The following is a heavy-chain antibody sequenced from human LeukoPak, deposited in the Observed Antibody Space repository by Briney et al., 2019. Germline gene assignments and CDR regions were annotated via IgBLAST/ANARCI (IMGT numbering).Heavy chain of an antibody. Sequence: SEKVSCKASGGTFSSYAISWVRQAPGQGLEWMGGIIPIFGTANYAQKFQGRVTITADESTSTAYMELSSLRSEDTAVYYCARNRDGYNYFWFDPWGQGTLVTVSS. J-gene: IGHJ5*02. CDR1: GGTFSSYA. CDR3: ARNRDGYNYFWFDP. V-gene: IGHV1-69*01. CDR2: IIPIFGTA. D-gene: IGHD5-24*01.